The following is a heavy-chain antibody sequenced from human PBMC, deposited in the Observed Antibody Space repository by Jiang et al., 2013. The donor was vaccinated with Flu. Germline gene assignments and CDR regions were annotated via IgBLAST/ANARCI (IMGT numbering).Heavy chain of an antibody. CDR3: ARLNYYGSGSYRTPYNWFDP. J-gene: IGHJ5*02. D-gene: IGHD3-10*01. V-gene: IGHV4-31*01. CDR1: GGSISSGGYY. CDR2: IYYSGST. Sequence: GSGLVKPSQTLSLTCTVSGGSISSGGYYWSWIRQHPGKGLEWIGYIYYSGSTYYNPSLKSLVTISVDTSKNQFSLKLSSVTAADTAVYYCARLNYYGSGSYRTPYNWFDPWGQGTLVTVSS.